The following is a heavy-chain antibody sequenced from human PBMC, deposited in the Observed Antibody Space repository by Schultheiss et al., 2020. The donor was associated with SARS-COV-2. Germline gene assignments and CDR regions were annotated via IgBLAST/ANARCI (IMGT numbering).Heavy chain of an antibody. Sequence: SETLSLTCTISGGSISSSNLWSWVRQSPGKGLEWIGEVYYSGSTYYNPSLESRVTISLDESQTQFSLNLRSVTAADTAVYYCARGGGWDAFDIWGQGTMVTVSS. CDR1: GGSISSSNL. J-gene: IGHJ3*02. V-gene: IGHV4-4*02. CDR3: ARGGGWDAFDI. D-gene: IGHD2-15*01. CDR2: VYYSGST.